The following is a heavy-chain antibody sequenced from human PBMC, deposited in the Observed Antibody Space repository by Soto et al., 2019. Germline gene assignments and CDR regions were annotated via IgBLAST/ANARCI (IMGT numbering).Heavy chain of an antibody. J-gene: IGHJ5*02. V-gene: IGHV4-4*07. CDR2: VYATGTS. D-gene: IGHD4-17*01. CDR1: GGSMSKFY. Sequence: LSLTCSVSGGSMSKFYWSWIRKTAGKGLEWMGRVYATGTSDYNPSLRSRIAMSVDISKKTFSLRLRSVTAADTGVYYCVRDGSKTLRDCFDPWGQGILVTVS. CDR3: VRDGSKTLRDCFDP.